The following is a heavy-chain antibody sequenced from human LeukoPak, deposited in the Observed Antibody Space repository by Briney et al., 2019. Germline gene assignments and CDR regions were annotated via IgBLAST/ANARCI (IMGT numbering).Heavy chain of an antibody. D-gene: IGHD2-21*02. Sequence: GGSLRLSCAASGFSFSSYGIHWVRQAPGKGLEWVTVIWHDASAEFYVDSVKGRFQISRDDSKNTVYLQMDRLTAEDTALYYCAKDNSGDWSGYFDHWGQGTLVTVSS. CDR3: AKDNSGDWSGYFDH. J-gene: IGHJ4*02. CDR1: GFSFSSYG. V-gene: IGHV3-33*06. CDR2: IWHDASAE.